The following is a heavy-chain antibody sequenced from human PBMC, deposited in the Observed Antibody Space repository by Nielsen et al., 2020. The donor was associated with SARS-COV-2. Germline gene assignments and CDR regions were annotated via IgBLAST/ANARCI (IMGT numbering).Heavy chain of an antibody. Sequence: SVKVSCKASGGTFSSYAISWVRQAPGQGLEWMGGIIPIFGTANYAQKFQGRVTITADESTSTTYMELSSLRSEDTAVYYCARARGWIFGVLGDVWGQGTTVTVSS. D-gene: IGHD3-3*01. CDR1: GGTFSSYA. V-gene: IGHV1-69*13. J-gene: IGHJ6*02. CDR2: IIPIFGTA. CDR3: ARARGWIFGVLGDV.